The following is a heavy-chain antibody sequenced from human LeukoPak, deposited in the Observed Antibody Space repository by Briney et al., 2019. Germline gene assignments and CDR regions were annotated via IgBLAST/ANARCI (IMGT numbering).Heavy chain of an antibody. CDR3: VRDEQLGRLGLDY. J-gene: IGHJ4*02. D-gene: IGHD6-6*01. CDR1: GGTFSSHA. CDR2: IIPILGIA. Sequence: SVKVSCKASGGTFSSHAISWVRQAPGQGLEWMGRIIPILGIANYAQKFQGRVTITADKYTSTAYMELSSLRSGDTAVYYCVRDEQLGRLGLDYWGQGTLVTVSS. V-gene: IGHV1-69*04.